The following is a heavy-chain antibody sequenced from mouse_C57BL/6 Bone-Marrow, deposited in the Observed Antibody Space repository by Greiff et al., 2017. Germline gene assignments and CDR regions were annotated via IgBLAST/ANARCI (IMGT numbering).Heavy chain of an antibody. CDR3: TAIYYDGSHTLVEV. Sequence: VQLQQSGAELVRPGASVKLSCTASGFNIKDDYMHWVKQRPEQGLEWIGWIDPENGDTEYASKFQGKATITADTSSTTAYLQLSSLTSEDTAVYYCTAIYYDGSHTLVEVWGTGTTVTVSS. CDR1: GFNIKDDY. V-gene: IGHV14-4*01. J-gene: IGHJ1*03. CDR2: IDPENGDT. D-gene: IGHD1-1*01.